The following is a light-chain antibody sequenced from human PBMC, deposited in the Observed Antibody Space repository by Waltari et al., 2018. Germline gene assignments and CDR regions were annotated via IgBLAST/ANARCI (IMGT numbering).Light chain of an antibody. CDR2: KAS. Sequence: DIQMTQSPSSLSASVGDRVTITCRASQNIVTWLAWYQQKPGKAPKLLIYKASYLQSGVPSRFSGRGSGTEFTLTIDSLQPDDFATYHCQQYNSYSCGFGPGTTVDLK. J-gene: IGKJ3*01. CDR1: QNIVTW. V-gene: IGKV1-5*03. CDR3: QQYNSYSCG.